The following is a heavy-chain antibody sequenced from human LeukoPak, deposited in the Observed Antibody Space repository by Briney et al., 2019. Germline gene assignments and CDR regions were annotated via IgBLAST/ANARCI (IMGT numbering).Heavy chain of an antibody. CDR1: GFIFSDYF. D-gene: IGHD2-2*01. CDR3: ARIRFDCGTASCSKGVSMWFDP. Sequence: GGSLRLSCAGSGFIFSDYFMTWMRQAPGKGPELVSYVTSSGDTTYYADSVKGRFTISRDDVKKSLSLQMKSLRAEDTAMYFCARIRFDCGTASCSKGVSMWFDPWGQGTLVTVSS. J-gene: IGHJ5*02. CDR2: VTSSGDTT. V-gene: IGHV3-11*01.